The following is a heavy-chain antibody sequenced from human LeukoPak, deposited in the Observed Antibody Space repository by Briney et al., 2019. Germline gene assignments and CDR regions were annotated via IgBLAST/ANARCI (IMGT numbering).Heavy chain of an antibody. CDR2: VSSSGSTI. CDR3: AREEYYDILTGALIDAFDI. Sequence: GGSLRLSCAASGFTFSDYYMSWIRQAPGKGLEWVSYVSSSGSTIYYADSVKGRFTISRDNAKNSLYLQMNSLRAEDTAVYYCAREEYYDILTGALIDAFDIWGQGTMVTVSS. D-gene: IGHD3-9*01. J-gene: IGHJ3*02. CDR1: GFTFSDYY. V-gene: IGHV3-11*04.